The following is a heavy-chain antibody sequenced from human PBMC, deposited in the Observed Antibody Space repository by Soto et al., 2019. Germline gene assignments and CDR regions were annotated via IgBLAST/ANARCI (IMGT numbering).Heavy chain of an antibody. J-gene: IGHJ4*02. CDR1: GYTFTSYG. Sequence: ASVKVSCKTSGYTFTSYGISCVRQAPGQGLEWMGWITTDKGKTTYAQKFQGRVTMTTDTSTSTAYMELRSLRSDDTAVYYCARLRLTGYFEYWGQGTLVTVSS. CDR2: ITTDKGKT. CDR3: ARLRLTGYFEY. V-gene: IGHV1-18*01.